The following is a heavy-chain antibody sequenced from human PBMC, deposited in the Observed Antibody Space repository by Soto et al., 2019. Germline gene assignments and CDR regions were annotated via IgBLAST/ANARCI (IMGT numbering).Heavy chain of an antibody. V-gene: IGHV1-2*02. J-gene: IGHJ3*02. CDR1: AFTVYY. D-gene: IGHD6-13*01. Sequence: QVQLIQSGAEVKKPGASMKVSCKASAFTVYYLHWVRQAPGQGLEWMGRINPNTGVTDYAQRFQGRVTITSDTSITTACMDLGNVDFDDTAGYYCALERQLNSPSDGFDIWGQGTMVTVSS. CDR2: INPNTGVT. CDR3: ALERQLNSPSDGFDI.